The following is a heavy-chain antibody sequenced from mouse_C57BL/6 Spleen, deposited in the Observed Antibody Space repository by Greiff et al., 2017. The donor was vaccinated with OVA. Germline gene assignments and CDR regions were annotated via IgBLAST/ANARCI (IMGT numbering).Heavy chain of an antibody. J-gene: IGHJ3*01. CDR2: IDPSDSET. CDR3: ARGGTNWFFAY. V-gene: IGHV1-52*01. D-gene: IGHD4-1*01. CDR1: GYTFTSYW. Sequence: VQLQQPGAELVRPGSSVKLSCKASGYTFTSYWMHWVKQRPIQGLEWIGNIDPSDSETHYNQKFKDKATLTVDKSSSTAYMQLSSLTSEDSAVSYCARGGTNWFFAYWGQGTLVTVSA.